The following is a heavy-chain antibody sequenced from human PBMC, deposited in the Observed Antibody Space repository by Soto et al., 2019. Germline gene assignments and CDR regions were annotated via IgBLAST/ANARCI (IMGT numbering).Heavy chain of an antibody. Sequence: SETLSLTYTVSGGSISSYYWNWIRQPPGKGLEWIGYIYYSGSTSYNPSLKSRVTISVDTSKNQFSLKLSSVTAADTAVYYCARSSCSGWQYLFAYCGQGTMVTVSS. J-gene: IGHJ4*02. D-gene: IGHD6-19*01. CDR2: IYYSGST. V-gene: IGHV4-59*01. CDR1: GGSISSYY. CDR3: ARSSCSGWQYLFAY.